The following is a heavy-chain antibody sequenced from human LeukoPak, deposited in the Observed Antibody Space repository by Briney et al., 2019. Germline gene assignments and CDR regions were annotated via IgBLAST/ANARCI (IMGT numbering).Heavy chain of an antibody. CDR3: ARGRGGSYHY. CDR1: GFTFSNDW. CDR2: INTDGSTT. Sequence: GGSLRLSCAASGFTFSNDWMHWVRQAPGKGQVWVSRINTDGSTTTYADSVKGRFTISRDNAKNTLYLQMNSLRVEDTAVYYCARGRGGSYHYWGQGTLVTVSS. D-gene: IGHD1-26*01. J-gene: IGHJ4*02. V-gene: IGHV3-74*01.